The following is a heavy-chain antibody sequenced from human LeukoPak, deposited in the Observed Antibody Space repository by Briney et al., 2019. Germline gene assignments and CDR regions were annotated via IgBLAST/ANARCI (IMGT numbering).Heavy chain of an antibody. Sequence: SETLSLTYTVSGGSISSYYWSWIRQPPGKGLEWIGYIYYSGSTNYNPSLKSRVTISVDTSKNQFSLKLSSVTAADTAVYYCARLGGAMATAWGQGTLVTVSS. CDR3: ARLGGAMATA. J-gene: IGHJ5*02. CDR2: IYYSGST. V-gene: IGHV4-59*01. CDR1: GGSISSYY. D-gene: IGHD5-18*01.